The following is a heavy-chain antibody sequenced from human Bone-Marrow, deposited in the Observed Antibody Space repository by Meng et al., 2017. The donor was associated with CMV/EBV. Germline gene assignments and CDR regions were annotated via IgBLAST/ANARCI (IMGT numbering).Heavy chain of an antibody. CDR1: GGTFSSYA. CDR3: ALEEVVYYYYGMDV. D-gene: IGHD1-1*01. V-gene: IGHV1-69*05. CDR2: IIPIFGTA. J-gene: IGHJ6*02. Sequence: SVKVSCKASGGTFSSYAISWVRQAPGQGLEWMGGIIPIFGTANYAQKFQGRVTVTTDESTSTAYMELSSLRSEDTAVYYCALEEVVYYYYGMDVWGQGTTVTVSS.